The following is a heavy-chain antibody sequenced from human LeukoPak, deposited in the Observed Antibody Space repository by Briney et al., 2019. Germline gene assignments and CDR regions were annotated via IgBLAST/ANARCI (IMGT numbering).Heavy chain of an antibody. Sequence: GGSLRLSCAASGFTFSSYAMSWVRQAPGKGLEWVSAISGSGGSTYYADSVKGRFTISRDNSKNTLYLQMNSLRAEGTAVYYCAKEPPTPFMITFGVLYFDYWGQGTLVTVSS. D-gene: IGHD3-16*01. CDR3: AKEPPTPFMITFGVLYFDY. CDR2: ISGSGGST. CDR1: GFTFSSYA. V-gene: IGHV3-23*01. J-gene: IGHJ4*02.